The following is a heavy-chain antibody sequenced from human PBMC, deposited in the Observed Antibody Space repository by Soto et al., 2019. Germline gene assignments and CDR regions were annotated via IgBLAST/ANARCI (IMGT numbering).Heavy chain of an antibody. CDR3: AKKQTLDY. CDR2: IYYSGST. Sequence: LSLTCTVSGGSISSYYLSWIRQPPGKGLEWIGYIYYSGSTDYNPSLKSRVTISVDTSKNQFSLKLSSVTAADTAVYYCAKKQTLDYWGQGTLVTVSS. J-gene: IGHJ4*02. V-gene: IGHV4-59*01. CDR1: GGSISSYY.